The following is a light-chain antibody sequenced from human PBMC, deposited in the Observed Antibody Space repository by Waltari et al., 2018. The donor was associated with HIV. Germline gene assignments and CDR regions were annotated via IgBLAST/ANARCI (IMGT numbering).Light chain of an antibody. CDR3: CSYAGSSTYV. J-gene: IGLJ1*01. CDR2: EVS. Sequence: QSALTQPASVSGSPGQSITISCTGTSSDVGSYNLVSWYQQHPGQAPKPMIYEVSKRPSWVSNRFSGSKSGNTASLTISGLQAEDEADYYCCSYAGSSTYVFGTGTKVTVL. V-gene: IGLV2-23*02. CDR1: SSDVGSYNL.